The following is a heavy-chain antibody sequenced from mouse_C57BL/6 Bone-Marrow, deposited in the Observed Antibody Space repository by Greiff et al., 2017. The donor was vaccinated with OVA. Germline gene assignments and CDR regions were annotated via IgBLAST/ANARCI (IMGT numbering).Heavy chain of an antibody. D-gene: IGHD1-1*01. CDR2: INHYNGDT. CDR3: ARGGAYYYGSSYLYDYAMDY. Sequence: VQLQQSGPELVQPGASVKISCKASGYSFTGYFMNWVKQSHGKSLEWIGRINHYNGDTFYNQKFKGKATLTVDKSSSTAHMELLSLTSEDFAVYYCARGGAYYYGSSYLYDYAMDYWGQGTSVTVSS. V-gene: IGHV1-37*01. J-gene: IGHJ4*01. CDR1: GYSFTGYF.